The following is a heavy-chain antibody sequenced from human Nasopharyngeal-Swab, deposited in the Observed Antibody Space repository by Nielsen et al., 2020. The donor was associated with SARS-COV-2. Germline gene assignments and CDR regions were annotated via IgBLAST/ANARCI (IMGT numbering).Heavy chain of an antibody. J-gene: IGHJ4*02. CDR1: GFTFSSYW. CDR3: AAVINPASGGH. CDR2: IKQDGSEK. D-gene: IGHD1-26*01. Sequence: GGSLRLSCAASGFTFSSYWMSWVRQAPGKGLEWVANIKQDGSEKYYVDSVKGRFTISRDNAKNSLYLQMNSLRSEDTAVYYCAAVINPASGGHWGQGTLVTVSS. V-gene: IGHV3-7*05.